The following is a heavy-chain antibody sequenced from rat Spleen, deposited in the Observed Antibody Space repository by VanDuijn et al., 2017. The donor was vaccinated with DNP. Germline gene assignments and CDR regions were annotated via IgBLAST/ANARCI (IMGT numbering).Heavy chain of an antibody. Sequence: EVQLVESGGGLVQPGRSLRLSCVASGFTFNNYWMTWIRQAPGKGLEWVASITNTGGSTYYRDPVKGRFTISRDNAKSTLYLQMDSLRSDDTATYYCAGRPPPTRGPFDYWGQGIMVTVSS. CDR1: GFTFNNYW. J-gene: IGHJ2*01. D-gene: IGHD1-4*01. V-gene: IGHV5-31*01. CDR2: ITNTGGST. CDR3: AGRPPPTRGPFDY.